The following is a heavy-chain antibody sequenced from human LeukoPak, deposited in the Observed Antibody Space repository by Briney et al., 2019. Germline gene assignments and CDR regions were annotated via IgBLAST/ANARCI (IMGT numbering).Heavy chain of an antibody. CDR2: INPSGGST. CDR1: GYTFTSYY. V-gene: IGHV1-46*01. Sequence: ASVKVSCKASGYTFTSYYMHWVRQAPGQGLEWMGIINPSGGSTSYAQEFQGRVTMTRDTSTSTVYMELSSLRSEDTAVYYCARDGMYGGYPVFYFDYWGQGTLVTVSS. D-gene: IGHD5-12*01. CDR3: ARDGMYGGYPVFYFDY. J-gene: IGHJ4*02.